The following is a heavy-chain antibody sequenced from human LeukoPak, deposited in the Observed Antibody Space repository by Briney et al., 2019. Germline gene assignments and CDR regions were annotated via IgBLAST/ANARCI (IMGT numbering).Heavy chain of an antibody. V-gene: IGHV3-48*01. D-gene: IGHD6-19*01. J-gene: IGHJ5*02. CDR3: ARIAVAGWFDP. CDR1: GFTFSSYA. Sequence: GGSLRLSCAASGFTFSSYAMTWVRQAPGKGLEWVSYISSSSSTIYYADSVKGRFTISKDNAKNSLYLQMNSLRAEDTAVYYCARIAVAGWFDPWGQGTLVTVSS. CDR2: ISSSSSTI.